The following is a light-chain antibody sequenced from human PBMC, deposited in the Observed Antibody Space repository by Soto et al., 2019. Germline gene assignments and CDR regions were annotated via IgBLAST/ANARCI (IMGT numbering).Light chain of an antibody. Sequence: QSALTQPASVSGSPGQSITISCTGTSGDIGSYNRVSWYQQHPGKAPKLIIYEVTDRPSGVSNRFSGSKSGNTASLTISGLQAEDEAEYFCCSYGDFRTSWVFGGGTKLTVL. CDR1: SGDIGSYNR. CDR2: EVT. V-gene: IGLV2-23*02. CDR3: CSYGDFRTSWV. J-gene: IGLJ3*02.